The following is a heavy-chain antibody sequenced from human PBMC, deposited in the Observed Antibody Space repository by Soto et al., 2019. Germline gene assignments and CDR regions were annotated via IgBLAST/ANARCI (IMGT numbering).Heavy chain of an antibody. CDR2: ISAYNGDT. CDR3: ARGAGSITDYYYYYMDV. V-gene: IGHV1-18*01. CDR1: GYTFTSYG. D-gene: IGHD2-21*01. Sequence: ASVKGSCKASGYTFTSYGISWVRQAPGQGLEWMGWISAYNGDTNYAQKLQGRVIMTTDTSTSTAYMELRSLRSDDTAVYYCARGAGSITDYYYYYMDVWGKGTTVTVSS. J-gene: IGHJ6*03.